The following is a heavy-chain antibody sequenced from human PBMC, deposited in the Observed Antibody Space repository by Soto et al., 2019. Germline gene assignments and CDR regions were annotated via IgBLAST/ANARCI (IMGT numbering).Heavy chain of an antibody. Sequence: QVQLVQSGAEVKKPGASVKVSCKASGYTFTGYYMHWVRQAPGQGLEWMGWINPNSGGTNYAQKFQGWVTMTRDTSISTAYMELSRLRSDDTAVYYCARDQSLTIFGVGSESYGMDVWCQGTTVTVSS. CDR2: INPNSGGT. CDR1: GYTFTGYY. D-gene: IGHD3-3*01. V-gene: IGHV1-2*04. CDR3: ARDQSLTIFGVGSESYGMDV. J-gene: IGHJ6*02.